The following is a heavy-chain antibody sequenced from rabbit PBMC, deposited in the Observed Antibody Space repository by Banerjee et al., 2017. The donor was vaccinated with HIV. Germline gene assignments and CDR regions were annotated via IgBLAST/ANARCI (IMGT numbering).Heavy chain of an antibody. CDR2: IYTGILDSI. D-gene: IGHD4-1*01. Sequence: QEQLEESGGGLVTPGGTLTLTCTASGFDFSSYHMGWVRQAPGKGLEWIACIYTGILDSIYYASWAKGRFTISKTSSTTVTLQMTSLTAADTATYFCARDLAGVIGWNFDLWGPGTLVTVS. V-gene: IGHV1S45*01. J-gene: IGHJ4*01. CDR1: GFDFSSYH. CDR3: ARDLAGVIGWNFDL.